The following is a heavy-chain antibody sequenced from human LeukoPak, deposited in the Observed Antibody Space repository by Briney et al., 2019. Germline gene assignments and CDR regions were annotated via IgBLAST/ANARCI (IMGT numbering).Heavy chain of an antibody. J-gene: IGHJ4*02. CDR3: ATYTQSGAQGVSDY. Sequence: ASVKVSCKASGGTFSSYAISWVRQAPGQGLEWMGLIYPNDGDTKYAQEFQDRVTMTRDTSTSTVYMELSSLRSEDTAVYYCATYTQSGAQGVSDYWGQGTRVTVSS. D-gene: IGHD3-10*01. CDR2: IYPNDGDT. V-gene: IGHV1-46*01. CDR1: GGTFSSYA.